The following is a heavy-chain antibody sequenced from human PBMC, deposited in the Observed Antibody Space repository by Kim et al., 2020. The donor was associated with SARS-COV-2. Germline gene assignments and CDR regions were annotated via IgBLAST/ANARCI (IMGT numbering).Heavy chain of an antibody. V-gene: IGHV4-39*01. D-gene: IGHD3-10*01. J-gene: IGHJ2*01. CDR1: GGSISSCSYY. CDR2: IYYSGST. CDR3: ARRRIHAYYYGSGSYYNQPFSWYFDL. Sequence: SETLSLTCTVSGGSISSCSYYWGWNRQPPGMGLEWFGSIYYSGSTYYNPSLKIRVTISVDTSKNQFSLKLISVTAADTAVYYCARRRIHAYYYGSGSYYNQPFSWYFDLWGRGTLVTVSS.